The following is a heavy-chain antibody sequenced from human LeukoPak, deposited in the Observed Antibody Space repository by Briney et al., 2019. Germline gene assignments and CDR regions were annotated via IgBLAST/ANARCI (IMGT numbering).Heavy chain of an antibody. Sequence: KPGGSLRLSCAASGFTLSDYYMSWIRQAPGKGLEWVSYISSSSSYTDYADSVKGRFTISRDNAKNSLNLQMNSLRAEDTAVYYCARDSGYSGYSDYWGQGTLVTVSS. D-gene: IGHD5-12*01. V-gene: IGHV3-11*05. J-gene: IGHJ4*02. CDR2: ISSSSSYT. CDR3: ARDSGYSGYSDY. CDR1: GFTLSDYY.